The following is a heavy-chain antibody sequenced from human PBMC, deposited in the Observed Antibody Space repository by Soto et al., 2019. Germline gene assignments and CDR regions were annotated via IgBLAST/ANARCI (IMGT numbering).Heavy chain of an antibody. CDR1: GGSISSGGYS. D-gene: IGHD5-12*01. CDR2: IYHRGST. J-gene: IGHJ4*02. CDR3: AAGGGLPRYY. V-gene: IGHV4-30-2*01. Sequence: QLQLQESGSGLVEPSQTLSLTCAVSGGSISSGGYSWSWIRQPPGKGLEWMGYIYHRGSTYYNPSLESRVTISVDRSKNQFSPKLSSVTAADTAVYYCAAGGGLPRYYWGQGTLVTVSS.